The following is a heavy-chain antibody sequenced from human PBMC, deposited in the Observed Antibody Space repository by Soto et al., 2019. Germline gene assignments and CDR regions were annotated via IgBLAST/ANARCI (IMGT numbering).Heavy chain of an antibody. CDR1: GGSFSGYY. D-gene: IGHD5-18*01. V-gene: IGHV4-34*01. CDR3: ARSYSYGYYFDY. J-gene: IGHJ4*02. CDR2: INHSGST. Sequence: PSETLSLTCAVYGGSFSGYYWSWIRQPPGKGLEWIGEINHSGSTNYNPPLKSRVTISVDTSKNQFSLKLSSVTAADTAVYYCARSYSYGYYFDYWGQGTLVTVSS.